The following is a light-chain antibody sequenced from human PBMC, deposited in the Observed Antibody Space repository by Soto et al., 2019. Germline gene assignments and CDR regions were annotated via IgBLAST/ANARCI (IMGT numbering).Light chain of an antibody. CDR3: QQYKNWPPWT. Sequence: EIVLTQAPGTLCLSPGERANLSCRASQSVSSSYLAWYQQKPGQAPRLLIYGASIRATGIPDRFSGSGSGTDFTLTIRSLQSEDSAVYYCQQYKNWPPWTCGQGTKVDIK. V-gene: IGKV3-20*01. CDR1: QSVSSSY. CDR2: GAS. J-gene: IGKJ1*01.